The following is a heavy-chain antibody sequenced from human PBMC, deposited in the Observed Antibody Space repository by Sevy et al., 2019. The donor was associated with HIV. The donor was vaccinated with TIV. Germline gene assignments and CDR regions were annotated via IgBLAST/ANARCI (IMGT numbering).Heavy chain of an antibody. D-gene: IGHD2-2*01. CDR2: TYYRSKWYN. Sequence: SQTHSLTCAISGDSVSSNSAAWNWIRQSPSRGLEWLGRTYYRSKWYNDYAVSVKSRITINPDTSKNQFSLQLNSVTPEDTAVYYCARTLGDIVVVPAAHYYYYYGMDVWGQGTTVTVSS. V-gene: IGHV6-1*01. CDR1: GDSVSSNSAA. J-gene: IGHJ6*02. CDR3: ARTLGDIVVVPAAHYYYYYGMDV.